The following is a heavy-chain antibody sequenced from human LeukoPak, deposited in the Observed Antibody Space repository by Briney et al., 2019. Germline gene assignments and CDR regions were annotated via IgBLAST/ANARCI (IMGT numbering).Heavy chain of an antibody. CDR1: GFTFSSYG. J-gene: IGHJ5*02. Sequence: PGGSLRLSCAASGFTFSSYGMHWVRQAPGKGLEWVAFIRYDGSNRYYADSVKGRFTISRDNAKNSLFLQMNSLRAEDTAVYYCARLVVDYWNWFDPWGQGTLVTVSS. CDR3: ARLVVDYWNWFDP. CDR2: IRYDGSNR. V-gene: IGHV3-30*02. D-gene: IGHD2-15*01.